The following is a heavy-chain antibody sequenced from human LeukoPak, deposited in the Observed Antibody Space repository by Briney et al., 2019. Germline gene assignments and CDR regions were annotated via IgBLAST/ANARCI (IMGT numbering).Heavy chain of an antibody. CDR3: ARVLYNWNYLKERKNYYYYYMDV. V-gene: IGHV4-39*01. CDR2: IYYSGST. CDR1: GGSISSSSYY. D-gene: IGHD1-7*01. Sequence: SETLSLTCTVSGGSISSSSYYWGWIRQPPGKGLEWIGSIYYSGSTYYNPSLKSRVTISLDTSKNQFSLQLNSVTPEDTAVYYCARVLYNWNYLKERKNYYYYYMDVWGKGTTVTVSS. J-gene: IGHJ6*03.